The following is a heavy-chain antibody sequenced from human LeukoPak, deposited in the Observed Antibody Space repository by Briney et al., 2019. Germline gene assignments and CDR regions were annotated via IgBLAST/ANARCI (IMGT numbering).Heavy chain of an antibody. CDR2: IYYSGTT. CDR3: ARRGYGGNSGRYWYFDL. Sequence: SETLSLTCTVSGGSINNYYWNWIRQSPGKGLEWIGYIYYSGTTNYNPSLKSPVTISVDTSKNQFSLKLSSVTAADTAVYYCARRGYGGNSGRYWYFDLWGRGTLVTVSS. D-gene: IGHD4-23*01. V-gene: IGHV4-59*01. CDR1: GGSINNYY. J-gene: IGHJ2*01.